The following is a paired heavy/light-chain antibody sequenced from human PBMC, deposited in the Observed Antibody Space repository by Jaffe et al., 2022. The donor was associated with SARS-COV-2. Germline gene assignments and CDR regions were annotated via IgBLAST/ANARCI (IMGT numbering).Light chain of an antibody. Sequence: DIQLTQSPSFLSASVGDRVTITCRASQDIVNYLAWFQQKPGKAPKLLIYAASTLQSGVPSRFSGSGSGTEFTLTISSLQPEDFATYYCQQLNTYPWTFGRGTKVEIK. V-gene: IGKV1-9*01. CDR2: AAS. J-gene: IGKJ1*01. CDR3: QQLNTYPWT. CDR1: QDIVNY.
Heavy chain of an antibody. J-gene: IGHJ6*02. D-gene: IGHD2-15*01. CDR1: GFAFRSYA. CDR2: ITYSSSST. Sequence: EAQVLESGGGLVQPGGSLRLSCVASGFAFRSYAMNWVRQAPGKGLEWVSYITYSSSSTYYADSVKGRFTISRDNSKNTLYLQMNSLRGEDTAIYYCAACTGGSCYWYGLDVWGQGTTVTVSS. CDR3: AACTGGSCYWYGLDV. V-gene: IGHV3-23*01.